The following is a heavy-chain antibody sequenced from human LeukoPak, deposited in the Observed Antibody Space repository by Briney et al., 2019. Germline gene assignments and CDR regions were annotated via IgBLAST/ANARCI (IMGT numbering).Heavy chain of an antibody. J-gene: IGHJ4*02. CDR2: ISVSGNT. D-gene: IGHD1-26*01. Sequence: GGSLRLSCAASGFTLSSYAMSWVRQGPGKGLEWVSAISVSGNTYHADSVKGRFTISRDSSKNTLYLQMNSLRAEDTAVYYCAKEGQWELLGFGAYYYFDYWGQGTLVTVSS. CDR3: AKEGQWELLGFGAYYYFDY. CDR1: GFTLSSYA. V-gene: IGHV3-23*01.